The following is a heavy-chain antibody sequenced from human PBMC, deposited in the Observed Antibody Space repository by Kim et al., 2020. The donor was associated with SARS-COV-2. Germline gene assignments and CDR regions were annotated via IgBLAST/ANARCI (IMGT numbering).Heavy chain of an antibody. D-gene: IGHD6-13*01. V-gene: IGHV3-9*01. Sequence: GGSLRLSCAASGFTFDDYAMHWVRQAPGKGLEWVSGISWNSGSIGYADSVKGRFTISRDNAKNSLYLQMNSLRAEDTALYYCAKDTGTIAAAGTRFDPWGQGTLVTVSS. J-gene: IGHJ5*02. CDR3: AKDTGTIAAAGTRFDP. CDR2: ISWNSGSI. CDR1: GFTFDDYA.